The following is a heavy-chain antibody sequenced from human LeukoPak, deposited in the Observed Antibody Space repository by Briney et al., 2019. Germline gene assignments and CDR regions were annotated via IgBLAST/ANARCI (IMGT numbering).Heavy chain of an antibody. V-gene: IGHV3-33*01. D-gene: IGHD3-10*01. CDR3: ASGSYYMGSFGY. CDR1: GFTFSSYG. Sequence: GRSLRLSCAASGFTFSSYGMHWVRQAPGKGLEWVAVIWYDGSNKYYADSVKGRFTISRDNSKNTLYLQMNSLRAEDTAVYYCASGSYYMGSFGYWGQGTLVTVSS. CDR2: IWYDGSNK. J-gene: IGHJ4*02.